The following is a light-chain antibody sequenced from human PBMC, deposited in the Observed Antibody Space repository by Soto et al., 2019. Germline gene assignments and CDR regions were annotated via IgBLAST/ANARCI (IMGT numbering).Light chain of an antibody. V-gene: IGLV2-14*01. CDR2: DVS. Sequence: QSALTQPASVSGSPGQSITISCTGTSSDVGGYNYVSWYQQHPGKAPKLMIYDVSNRPSGVSNRFSGSKSGNTASLTISGLQAEDEAHYYYTSYTSSSTLYVFGTGTKVTVL. CDR1: SSDVGGYNY. CDR3: TSYTSSSTLYV. J-gene: IGLJ1*01.